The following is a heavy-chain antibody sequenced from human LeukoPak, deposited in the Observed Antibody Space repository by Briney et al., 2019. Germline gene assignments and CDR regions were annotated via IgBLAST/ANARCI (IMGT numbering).Heavy chain of an antibody. CDR1: GFTFDDYA. CDR3: AKVGLSSSWYYNYFDY. V-gene: IGHV3-9*01. CDR2: ISWNSGSI. J-gene: IGHJ4*02. D-gene: IGHD6-13*01. Sequence: PGGSLRLSCAASGFTFDDYAMHWVRQAPGKGLEWVSGISWNSGSIGYADSMKGRFTISRDNAKNSLYLQMNSLRAEDTALYYCAKVGLSSSWYYNYFDYWGQGTLVTVSS.